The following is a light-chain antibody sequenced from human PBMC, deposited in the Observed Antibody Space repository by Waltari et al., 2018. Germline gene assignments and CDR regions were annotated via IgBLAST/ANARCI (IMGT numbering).Light chain of an antibody. Sequence: QSVLTQPPSVSEAPRQMVTLSCSGRSSNIGKNAVIWYQQLPGKAPKLLIYYDDLRPSGVSDRFSGSKSGTSASLAISGLQSEDEADYYCAAWDDSLSVVVFGGGTKLAVL. CDR2: YDD. CDR1: SSNIGKNA. V-gene: IGLV1-36*01. J-gene: IGLJ2*01. CDR3: AAWDDSLSVVV.